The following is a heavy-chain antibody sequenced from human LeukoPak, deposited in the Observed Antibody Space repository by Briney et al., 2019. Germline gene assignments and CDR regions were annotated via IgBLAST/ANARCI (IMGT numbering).Heavy chain of an antibody. CDR1: GYIFISHY. D-gene: IGHD3-22*01. J-gene: IGHJ3*02. CDR3: ARISSAYYRDAFDI. V-gene: IGHV1-46*01. CDR2: FNPSDGAT. Sequence: ASVKVSCKASGYIFISHYIHWVRQAPGQGLEWMGIFNPSDGATTYSQKFQARVTMTRDTSTGTVYMEVSGLRSEDTAVYYCARISSAYYRDAFDIWGQGTLVTVSS.